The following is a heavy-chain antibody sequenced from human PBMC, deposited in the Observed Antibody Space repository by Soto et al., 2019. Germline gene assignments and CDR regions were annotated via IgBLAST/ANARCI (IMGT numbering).Heavy chain of an antibody. J-gene: IGHJ4*02. V-gene: IGHV3-30*18. CDR1: GFTFSSYG. D-gene: IGHD4-17*01. CDR2: ISYDGRNK. Sequence: QVQLVESGGGVVQPGRSLRLSCAASGFTFSSYGMHWVRQAPGKGLEWVAVISYDGRNKYYADSVKGRFTISRDNSKNTLYLQMTSLRAEDTAVYYCAKVAGIYGDYAFDYWGQGTLVTVAS. CDR3: AKVAGIYGDYAFDY.